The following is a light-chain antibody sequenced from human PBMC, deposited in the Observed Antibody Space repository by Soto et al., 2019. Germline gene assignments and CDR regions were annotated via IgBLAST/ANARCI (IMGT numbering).Light chain of an antibody. V-gene: IGLV2-14*01. Sequence: QSALTQPASVPGSPGQSIAISCTGTTSDVGGYNYVSWYQQHPGKVPKLLIHEVSNRPSGVSNRFSGSKSGNTASLAISGLQAEDEADYYCLSKTSTISYVFGNGTKVTVL. CDR3: LSKTSTISYV. CDR1: TSDVGGYNY. CDR2: EVS. J-gene: IGLJ1*01.